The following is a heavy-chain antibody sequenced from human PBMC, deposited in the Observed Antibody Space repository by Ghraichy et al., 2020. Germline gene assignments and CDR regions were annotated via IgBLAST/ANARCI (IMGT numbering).Heavy chain of an antibody. CDR1: GFTFTDYT. Sequence: GGSLRLSCAASGFTFTDYTMKWSRQAPGKGLEWVSTVDGSGRITNYADSVKGRFTISRDNSNNTLYLEMNSLRAEDMAVYYCAKGYGSGPSSWGQGTMVTVSS. J-gene: IGHJ3*01. D-gene: IGHD3-10*01. V-gene: IGHV3-23*01. CDR2: VDGSGRIT. CDR3: AKGYGSGPSS.